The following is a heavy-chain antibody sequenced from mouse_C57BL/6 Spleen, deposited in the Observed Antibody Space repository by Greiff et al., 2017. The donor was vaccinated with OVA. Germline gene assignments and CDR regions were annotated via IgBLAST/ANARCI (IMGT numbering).Heavy chain of an antibody. V-gene: IGHV5-4*01. Sequence: DVMLVESGGGLVKPGGSLKLSCAASGFTFSSYAMSWVRQTPEKRLEWVATISDGGSYTYYPDNVKGRFTISRDNAKNNLYLQMSHLKSEDTAMYYCARDPHYGSSYEYFDVWGTGTTVTVSS. CDR2: ISDGGSYT. CDR3: ARDPHYGSSYEYFDV. CDR1: GFTFSSYA. D-gene: IGHD1-1*01. J-gene: IGHJ1*03.